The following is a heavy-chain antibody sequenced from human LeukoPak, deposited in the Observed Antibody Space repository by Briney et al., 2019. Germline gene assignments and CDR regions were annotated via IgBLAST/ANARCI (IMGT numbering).Heavy chain of an antibody. D-gene: IGHD2-2*01. Sequence: PGGSQRLSCAASGFSVSNTYMIWVRQAPGKGLEWVSIIYSGGTTYYADSVKGRFTISRDNSKNTLYLQMNNLRAEDTALYYCVRDRCSSTSCHDSPNWFDPWGQGTLVTVSS. CDR1: GFSVSNTY. J-gene: IGHJ5*02. CDR3: VRDRCSSTSCHDSPNWFDP. CDR2: IYSGGTT. V-gene: IGHV3-53*01.